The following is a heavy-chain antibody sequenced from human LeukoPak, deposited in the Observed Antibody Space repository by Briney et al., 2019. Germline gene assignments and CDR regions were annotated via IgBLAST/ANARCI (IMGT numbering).Heavy chain of an antibody. V-gene: IGHV1-8*01. D-gene: IGHD6-19*01. CDR2: MNPNSGNT. CDR3: ARLPRIAVAGTGTTGIDY. CDR1: GYTFTSYD. J-gene: IGHJ4*02. Sequence: GASVKVSCKASGYTFTSYDINWVRQATGQGLEWMGWMNPNSGNTGYAQKFQGRVTMTRNTSISTAYMELSSLRSEDTAVYYCARLPRIAVAGTGTTGIDYWGQGTLVTVSS.